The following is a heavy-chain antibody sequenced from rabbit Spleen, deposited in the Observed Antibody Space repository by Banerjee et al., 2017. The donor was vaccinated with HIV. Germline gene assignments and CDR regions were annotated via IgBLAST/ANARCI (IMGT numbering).Heavy chain of an antibody. J-gene: IGHJ4*01. V-gene: IGHV1S45*01. Sequence: QEQLVESGGGLVQPEGSLTLTCKASGFSFSDRDVMCWVRQAPGKGLQWIACINASTGKPVYATWAKGRFTISKTSSTTVTLQMTSLTAADTATYFCARDDTSSSGFAFDLWGPGTLVTVS. CDR2: INASTGKP. D-gene: IGHD1-1*01. CDR1: GFSFSDRDV. CDR3: ARDDTSSSGFAFDL.